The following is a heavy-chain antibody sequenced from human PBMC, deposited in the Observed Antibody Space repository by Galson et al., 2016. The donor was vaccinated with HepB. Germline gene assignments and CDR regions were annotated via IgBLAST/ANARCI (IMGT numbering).Heavy chain of an antibody. Sequence: SLRLSCAASGFTVSSNCMSWVRQAPGKGPEWVSLICDGGSAYYTDSVKARFTISRDNSKNTLYLQMNILRPEDTAVYFCARDPPGVPDFALDVWGQGTTVTVSS. D-gene: IGHD3-10*01. V-gene: IGHV3-66*01. CDR1: GFTVSSNC. CDR3: ARDPPGVPDFALDV. J-gene: IGHJ6*02. CDR2: ICDGGSA.